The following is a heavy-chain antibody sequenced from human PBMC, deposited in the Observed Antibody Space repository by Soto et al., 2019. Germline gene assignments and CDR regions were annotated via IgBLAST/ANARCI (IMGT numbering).Heavy chain of an antibody. CDR1: GFTFSSYS. V-gene: IGHV3-48*02. CDR3: ARGSSSSLYYYYYGTDV. Sequence: PGGSLRLSCAASGFTFSSYSMNWVRQAPGKGLEWVSYISSSSSTIYYADSVKGRFTISRDNAKNSLYLQMNSLRDEDTAVYYCARGSSSSLYYYYYGTDVWGQGTTVTVSS. D-gene: IGHD6-13*01. CDR2: ISSSSSTI. J-gene: IGHJ6*02.